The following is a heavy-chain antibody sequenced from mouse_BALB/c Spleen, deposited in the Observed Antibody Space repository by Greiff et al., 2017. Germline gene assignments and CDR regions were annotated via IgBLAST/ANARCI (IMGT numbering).Heavy chain of an antibody. CDR2: IRYSGST. D-gene: IGHD2-4*01. CDR1: GYSITSDYA. J-gene: IGHJ4*01. Sequence: EVKLMESGPGLVKPSQSLSLTCTVTGYSITSDYAWNWIRQFPGNKLEWMGYIRYSGSTSYNPSLKSRISITRDTSKNQFFLQLNSVTTEDTATYYCARGDYDGRDYAMDYWGQGTSVTVSS. V-gene: IGHV3-2*02. CDR3: ARGDYDGRDYAMDY.